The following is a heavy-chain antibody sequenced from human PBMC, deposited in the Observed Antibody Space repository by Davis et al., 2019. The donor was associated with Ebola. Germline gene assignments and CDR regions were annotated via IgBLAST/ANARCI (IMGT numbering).Heavy chain of an antibody. CDR1: GFTVSSNY. J-gene: IGHJ4*02. D-gene: IGHD1-26*01. Sequence: GESLKISCAASGFTVSSNYMNWVRQAPGKGLEWVSYISSSTTTIYFADSVKGRFTISRDNAKNSLYLQMNSLRAEDTAVYYCARGRGSYYFDYWGQGTLVTVSS. CDR2: ISSSTTTI. V-gene: IGHV3-48*04. CDR3: ARGRGSYYFDY.